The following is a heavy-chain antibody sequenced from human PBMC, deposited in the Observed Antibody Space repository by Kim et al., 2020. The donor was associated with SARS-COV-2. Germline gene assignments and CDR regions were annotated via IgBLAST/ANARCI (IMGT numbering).Heavy chain of an antibody. J-gene: IGHJ4*02. Sequence: SLKCRVTISVDTSKNQFSLKLSSVTAADTAVYYCARGYDFGANRNYFDYWGQGTLVTVSS. D-gene: IGHD3-3*01. CDR3: ARGYDFGANRNYFDY. V-gene: IGHV4-34*01.